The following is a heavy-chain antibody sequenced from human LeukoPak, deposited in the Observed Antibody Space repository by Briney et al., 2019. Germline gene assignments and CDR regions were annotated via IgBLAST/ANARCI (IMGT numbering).Heavy chain of an antibody. J-gene: IGHJ4*02. Sequence: ASVKVSCKASGYTFTSYDINWVRQATGQGLEWMGWMNPNSGNTGYAQKFQGRVTMTRNTSISTAYMELSSLRSEDTAVHYCARGPKKYRYYSNYVFGYWGQGTLVTVSS. CDR1: GYTFTSYD. V-gene: IGHV1-8*01. CDR3: ARGPKKYRYYSNYVFGY. CDR2: MNPNSGNT. D-gene: IGHD4-11*01.